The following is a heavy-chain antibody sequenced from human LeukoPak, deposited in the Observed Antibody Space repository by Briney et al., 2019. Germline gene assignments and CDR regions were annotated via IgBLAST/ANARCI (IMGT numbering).Heavy chain of an antibody. J-gene: IGHJ6*02. CDR2: ISGSGGST. CDR1: GFTFSSYA. CDR3: AKRSAMVLDYYYYYGMDV. D-gene: IGHD5-18*01. Sequence: PGGSLRLSCAASGFTFSSYAMSWVRQAPGKGLEWVSAISGSGGSTYYADSVKGRFTISRDNSKNTLYLQMNSLRAEDTAVYYCAKRSAMVLDYYYYYGMDVWGQGTTVTVSS. V-gene: IGHV3-23*01.